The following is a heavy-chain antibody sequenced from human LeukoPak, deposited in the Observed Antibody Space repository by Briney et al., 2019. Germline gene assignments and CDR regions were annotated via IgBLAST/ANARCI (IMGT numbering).Heavy chain of an antibody. J-gene: IGHJ4*02. V-gene: IGHV4-59*08. Sequence: SSETLSLTCTVSGGSISSYYWSWIRQPPGKGLEWIGYIYYSGSTNYNPSLKSRVTISVDTSKNQFSLKLSSVTAADTAVYYCARGQRSLFFDYWGQGTLVTVSS. CDR3: ARGQRSLFFDY. CDR1: GGSISSYY. CDR2: IYYSGST.